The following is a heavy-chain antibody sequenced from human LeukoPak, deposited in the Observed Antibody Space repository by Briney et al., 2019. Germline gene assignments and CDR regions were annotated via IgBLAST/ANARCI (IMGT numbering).Heavy chain of an antibody. D-gene: IGHD4-17*01. CDR2: ISYDGSNK. Sequence: QPGRSLRLSCAASGFTFSSYGMHWVRQAPGKGLEWVAVISYDGSNKYYADSVKGRFTISRDNSKNTLYLLMNSLRAEDTTVYYCAKDGGTVTYYFDYWGLGSLVTV. J-gene: IGHJ4*02. CDR3: AKDGGTVTYYFDY. CDR1: GFTFSSYG. V-gene: IGHV3-30*18.